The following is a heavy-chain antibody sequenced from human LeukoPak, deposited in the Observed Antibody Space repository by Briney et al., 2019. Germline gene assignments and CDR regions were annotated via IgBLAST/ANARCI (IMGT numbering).Heavy chain of an antibody. J-gene: IGHJ6*02. CDR3: ARVQSAYYYYYGMDV. Sequence: GGSLRLSCETAGFTFSSYVMHWVRRTPGKGLVWVSRISHDGFISYADSVKGRFTISRDNAKNTLILQMNSLRAEDTAVYYCARVQSAYYYYYGMDVWGQGTTVTVSS. CDR2: ISHDGFI. CDR1: GFTFSSYV. V-gene: IGHV3-74*01.